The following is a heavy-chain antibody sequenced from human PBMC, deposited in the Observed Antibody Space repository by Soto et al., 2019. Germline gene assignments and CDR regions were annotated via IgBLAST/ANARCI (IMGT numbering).Heavy chain of an antibody. D-gene: IGHD2-2*01. CDR2: ISSSSSYI. CDR1: GFTFDTYS. Sequence: GGSLRLSCAVSGFTFDTYSMNWVRQAPGKGLEWVSYISSSSSYIYYADSVKGRFTISRDNANNSLFLHMNNLRAEDTAVYYCARDTRFAPVFAFDLWGQGTMVTVSS. V-gene: IGHV3-21*01. CDR3: ARDTRFAPVFAFDL. J-gene: IGHJ3*01.